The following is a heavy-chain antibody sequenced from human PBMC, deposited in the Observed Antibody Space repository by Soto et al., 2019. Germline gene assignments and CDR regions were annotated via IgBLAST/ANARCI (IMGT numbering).Heavy chain of an antibody. CDR2: ISAYNGNT. V-gene: IGHV1-18*04. CDR3: ARDRSPHYYDSSGCVDY. Sequence: QVQLVQPGAEVKKPGASVKVSCKASGYTFTSYGISWVRQAPGQGLEWMGWISAYNGNTNYAQKLQGRVTMTTDTSTSTAYMELRSLRSDDTAVYYCARDRSPHYYDSSGCVDYWGQGTLVTVSS. CDR1: GYTFTSYG. D-gene: IGHD3-22*01. J-gene: IGHJ4*02.